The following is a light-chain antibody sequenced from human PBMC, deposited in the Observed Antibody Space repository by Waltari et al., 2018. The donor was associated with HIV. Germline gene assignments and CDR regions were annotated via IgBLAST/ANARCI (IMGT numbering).Light chain of an antibody. J-gene: IGLJ3*02. CDR2: DVT. Sequence: QSALTQPRSVSGSPGLSVTISCTGTSSDVGDSNYVSWYQRLPGKAPKLIIYDVTKRPSGVPDRFSGSKSGNTASLSISGLQADDEADYYCCSYGGTHSSPSVFGGGTRLTVL. V-gene: IGLV2-11*01. CDR1: SSDVGDSNY. CDR3: CSYGGTHSSPSV.